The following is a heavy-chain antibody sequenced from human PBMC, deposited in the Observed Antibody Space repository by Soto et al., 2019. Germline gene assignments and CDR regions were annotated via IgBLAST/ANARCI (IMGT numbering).Heavy chain of an antibody. D-gene: IGHD2-2*01. J-gene: IGHJ6*03. Sequence: GGSLRLSCAASGFTFSDYYMSWIRQAPGKGLEWVSYISSSGSTIYYADSVKGRFTISRDNAKNSLYLQMNSLRAEDTAVYYCAAPIVVVPAAHNYYMDVWGKGTTVTVSS. CDR1: GFTFSDYY. CDR3: AAPIVVVPAAHNYYMDV. V-gene: IGHV3-11*01. CDR2: ISSSGSTI.